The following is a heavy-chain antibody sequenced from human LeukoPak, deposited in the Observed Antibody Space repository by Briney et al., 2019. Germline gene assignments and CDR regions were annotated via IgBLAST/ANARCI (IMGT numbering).Heavy chain of an antibody. CDR3: GRSGRYYVGGFDL. V-gene: IGHV4-39*01. J-gene: IGHJ3*01. Sequence: SETLSLTCTVSGGSISSSGYYWGWIRQPPGKGLEWIGSIYYSGSTYYTPSLKSRVTISVDTSKNQFSLKLSSVTAADTAVYYCGRSGRYYVGGFDLWGQGTVVTVSS. CDR2: IYYSGST. CDR1: GGSISSSGYY. D-gene: IGHD1-26*01.